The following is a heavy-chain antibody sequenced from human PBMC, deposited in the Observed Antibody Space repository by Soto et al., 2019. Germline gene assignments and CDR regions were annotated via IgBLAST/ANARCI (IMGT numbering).Heavy chain of an antibody. J-gene: IGHJ4*02. D-gene: IGHD2-15*01. CDR2: IYYSGST. CDR1: GCSISSGGYD. Sequence: QVQLQEAGPGLVKPSPTLSLTCTVSGCSISSGGYDWSWILQHPGKGLEWIGYIYYSGSTYYNPSLKSRVTISVDPSKNRFSLKLSSVTAADTAVYYCARSDMGILVHDYWGQGTLVTVSS. V-gene: IGHV4-31*03. CDR3: ARSDMGILVHDY.